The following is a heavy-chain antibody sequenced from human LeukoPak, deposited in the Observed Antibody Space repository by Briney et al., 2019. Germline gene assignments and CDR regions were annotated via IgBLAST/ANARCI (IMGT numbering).Heavy chain of an antibody. CDR2: ISTSGGTT. D-gene: IGHD1-26*01. J-gene: IGHJ3*02. CDR1: GLTFSSYG. Sequence: PGGSLRLSCAASGLTFSSYGMIWVRQAPGKGLEWVSGISTSGGTTYYADSVKGRFTISRDNSKNTLYLQMNSLRAEDTAVYYCARRGAATDSFDIWGQGTMVTVSS. V-gene: IGHV3-23*01. CDR3: ARRGAATDSFDI.